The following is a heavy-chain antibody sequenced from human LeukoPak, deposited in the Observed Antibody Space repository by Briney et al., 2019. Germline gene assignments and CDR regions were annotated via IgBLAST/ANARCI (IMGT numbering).Heavy chain of an antibody. CDR2: ISGSGGST. D-gene: IGHD3-9*01. CDR3: AKATGGARYPFDY. Sequence: GGSLRLSCAASGFTFSNAWMSWVRQAPGKGLEWVSAISGSGGSTYYADSVKGRFTISRDNSKNTLYLQMNSLRAEDTAVYYCAKATGGARYPFDYWGQGTLVTVSS. CDR1: GFTFSNAW. V-gene: IGHV3-23*01. J-gene: IGHJ4*02.